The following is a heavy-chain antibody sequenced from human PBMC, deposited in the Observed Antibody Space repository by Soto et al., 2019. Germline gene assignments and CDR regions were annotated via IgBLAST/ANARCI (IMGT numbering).Heavy chain of an antibody. V-gene: IGHV4-61*01. Sequence: SETLSLTCTVSGGAVSSGTYYWSWIRQPPGKGLEWIGHIYFTGSTNYNPPLKSRVTMSLDTSRNQFSLKLSSVTAADTAVYYCTRGPPRVQWFDPWGLGTLVTVSS. CDR1: GGAVSSGTYY. CDR2: IYFTGST. J-gene: IGHJ5*02. CDR3: TRGPPRVQWFDP.